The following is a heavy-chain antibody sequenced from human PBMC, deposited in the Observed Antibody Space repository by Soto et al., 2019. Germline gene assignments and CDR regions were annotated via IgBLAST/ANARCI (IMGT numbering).Heavy chain of an antibody. J-gene: IGHJ5*02. D-gene: IGHD3-16*02. CDR2: IYYSGST. Sequence: SETLSLTCTVSGGSLSSYYWSWIRQHPGKGLEWIGYIYYSGSTNYNPSLKSRVTISVDTSKNQFSLKLSSVTAADTAVYYCARVYRRDGYNAWFDPWGQGTLVTVSS. V-gene: IGHV4-59*01. CDR3: ARVYRRDGYNAWFDP. CDR1: GGSLSSYY.